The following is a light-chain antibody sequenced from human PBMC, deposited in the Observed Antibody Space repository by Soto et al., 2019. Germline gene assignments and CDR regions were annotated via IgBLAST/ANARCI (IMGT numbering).Light chain of an antibody. CDR1: QSVSSY. Sequence: EIVMTQSPGTLSLSPGERATLSGSASQSVSSYYLAWYQQKPGQAPRLLIYDASNRATGIPARFSGSGSGTDFTLTIGSLEPEDFAVYYCQQRSNWLITFGQGTRLEIK. CDR3: QQRSNWLIT. CDR2: DAS. V-gene: IGKV3-11*01. J-gene: IGKJ5*01.